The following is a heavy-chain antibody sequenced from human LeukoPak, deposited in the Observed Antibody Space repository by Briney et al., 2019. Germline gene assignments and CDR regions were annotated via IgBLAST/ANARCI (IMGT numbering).Heavy chain of an antibody. CDR2: INPSGGST. Sequence: GASVKVSCKASGYTFTSYYMHWVRQAPGLGLEWMGLINPSGGSTNYAQKFQGRVTMTRDTSTSTVYMELSSLRSEDTAVYYCVRELNVAGTRSGAFDIWGQGTKVSVSS. CDR1: GYTFTSYY. CDR3: VRELNVAGTRSGAFDI. D-gene: IGHD6-19*01. V-gene: IGHV1-46*01. J-gene: IGHJ3*02.